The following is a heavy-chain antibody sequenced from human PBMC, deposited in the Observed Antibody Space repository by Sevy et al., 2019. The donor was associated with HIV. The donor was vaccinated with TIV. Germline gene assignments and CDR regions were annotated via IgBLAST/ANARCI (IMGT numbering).Heavy chain of an antibody. D-gene: IGHD2-15*01. J-gene: IGHJ5*02. CDR2: ISFDGNKR. CDR1: GFTFSSHG. V-gene: IGHV3-30*18. Sequence: GGSLRLSCAASGFTFSSHGMHWVRRAPGKGLEWVGLISFDGNKRYYPDSVKGRFTISRDNSKNTLYLQMNGLRAEDTAVSYCAKGEGYCSGGSCNPGVSWGQGTLVTVSS. CDR3: AKGEGYCSGGSCNPGVS.